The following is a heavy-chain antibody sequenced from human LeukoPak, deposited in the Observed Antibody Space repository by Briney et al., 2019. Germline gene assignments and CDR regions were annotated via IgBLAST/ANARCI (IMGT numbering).Heavy chain of an antibody. CDR1: GFTFSSYA. Sequence: GGSLRLSCAASGFTFSSYAMSWVRQAPGKGLEWVSAISGSGGSTYYADSVKGRLTIPRDNSKNTLYLQMNSLRAEDTAVYYCAKTLSPYYYDSSGYFDYWGQGTLVTVSS. D-gene: IGHD3-22*01. J-gene: IGHJ4*02. CDR3: AKTLSPYYYDSSGYFDY. V-gene: IGHV3-23*01. CDR2: ISGSGGST.